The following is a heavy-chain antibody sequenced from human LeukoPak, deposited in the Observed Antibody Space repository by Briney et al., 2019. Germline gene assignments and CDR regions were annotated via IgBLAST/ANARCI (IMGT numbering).Heavy chain of an antibody. CDR1: GFTLSSNW. Sequence: GGSLRLSCAASGFTLSSNWMHWVRQAPGKGLEWVSAISASGGSTYYADSVKGRFTISRDNSKNSLYLQMNSLRAEDTAVYCCARAALGGYFDYWGQGTLVTVSS. J-gene: IGHJ4*02. CDR2: ISASGGST. CDR3: ARAALGGYFDY. V-gene: IGHV3-23*01. D-gene: IGHD1-26*01.